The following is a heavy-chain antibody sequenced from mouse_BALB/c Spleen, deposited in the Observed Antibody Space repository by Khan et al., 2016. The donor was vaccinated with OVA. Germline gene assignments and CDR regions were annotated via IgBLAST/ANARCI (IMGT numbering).Heavy chain of an antibody. CDR2: IYPGSGTT. CDR1: GYKFTDYV. V-gene: IGHV1-81*01. Sequence: QVQLQQSGPELVKPGASVKMSCKASGYKFTDYVISWVKQRTGQGLEWIGDIYPGSGTTYYNERFEGKATLTADKSSNTAYMQFRSLTSGDSAVYFSARRYDNDGAWFVYWGQGTLVTVSA. CDR3: ARRYDNDGAWFVY. J-gene: IGHJ3*01. D-gene: IGHD2-4*01.